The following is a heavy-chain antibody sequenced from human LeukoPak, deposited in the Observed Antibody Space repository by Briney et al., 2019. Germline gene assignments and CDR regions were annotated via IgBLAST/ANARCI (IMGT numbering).Heavy chain of an antibody. J-gene: IGHJ6*03. V-gene: IGHV1-46*01. CDR3: ARGPRGSLGYYYYYYYMDV. CDR2: INPSGGST. CDR1: GYTFTSYY. Sequence: ASAKVSCKASGYTFTSYYMHWVRQAPGQGLEWMGIINPSGGSTSYAQKFQGRVTMTRDMSTSTVYMELSSLRSEDTAVYYCARGPRGSLGYYYYYYYMDVWGKGTTVTVSS. D-gene: IGHD7-27*01.